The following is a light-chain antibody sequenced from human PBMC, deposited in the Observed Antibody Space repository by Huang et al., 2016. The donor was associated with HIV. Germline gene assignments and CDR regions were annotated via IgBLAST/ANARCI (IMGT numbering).Light chain of an antibody. CDR3: QQSFSVPRT. CDR1: QNITKS. Sequence: DIQMTQSPPSLSASVGDRVTFTCRADQNITKSLNWYQQKPGQAPKLLIYTVSTWESGVPARFSGSGSGSRFTLNIGNLQPEDFATYYCQQSFSVPRTFG. CDR2: TVS. J-gene: IGKJ1*01. V-gene: IGKV1-39*01.